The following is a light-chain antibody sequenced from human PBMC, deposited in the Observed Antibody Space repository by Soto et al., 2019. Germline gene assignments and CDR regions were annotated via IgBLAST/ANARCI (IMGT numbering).Light chain of an antibody. CDR3: CSYAGSYARV. Sequence: QSALTQPRSVSGSPGQSVTISCTGTSSDVGGYNYVSWYQQHPGKAPKLMIYDVSKRPSGVPHRFSGSKSGNTASLTISGLQAEDEGDYYCCSYAGSYARVLGTGTKVTVL. V-gene: IGLV2-11*01. J-gene: IGLJ1*01. CDR2: DVS. CDR1: SSDVGGYNY.